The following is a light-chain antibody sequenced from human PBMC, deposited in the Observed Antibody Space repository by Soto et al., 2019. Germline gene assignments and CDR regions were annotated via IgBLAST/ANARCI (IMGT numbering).Light chain of an antibody. J-gene: IGLJ1*01. Sequence: QCVLTQPPSVSGSPGQRVTISCTGGSSNIGAGYDVHWYQQLPGTAPKLLIYGNSNRPSGVPDRFSGSKSGTSASLAITGLQAEGEADYYCQSYDSSLSGSFVFGTGTKVTVL. CDR3: QSYDSSLSGSFV. CDR1: SSNIGAGYD. CDR2: GNS. V-gene: IGLV1-40*01.